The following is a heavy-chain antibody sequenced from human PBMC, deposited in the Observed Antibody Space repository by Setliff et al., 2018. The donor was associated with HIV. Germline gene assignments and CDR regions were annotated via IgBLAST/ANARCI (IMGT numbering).Heavy chain of an antibody. D-gene: IGHD3-10*01. Sequence: GKSLKISCEVSGFTFRSYAMSWVRQASGKGLEWVSGMSGSGDTTAYADSVKGRFTVSRDNSKSILFLQMNSLRVEDTAFYYCAKSPWAYGSRQSEYWNDGFDVWGQGTMVTVSS. J-gene: IGHJ3*01. CDR2: MSGSGDTT. CDR1: GFTFRSYA. V-gene: IGHV3-23*01. CDR3: AKSPWAYGSRQSEYWNDGFDV.